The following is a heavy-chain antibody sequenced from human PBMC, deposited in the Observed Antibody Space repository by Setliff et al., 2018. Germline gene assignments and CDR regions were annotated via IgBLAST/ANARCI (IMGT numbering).Heavy chain of an antibody. CDR1: GFTFSSYG. D-gene: IGHD3-16*01. CDR2: ISGSGGST. J-gene: IGHJ4*02. Sequence: LRLSCAASGFTFSSYGIHWVRQAPGKGLEWVSAISGSGGSTDYADSVKGRFTISRDNSKNTLYLQMNGLRAEDTAIYYCAGDPPGPHLVYTYWGQGALVTVSS. CDR3: AGDPPGPHLVYTY. V-gene: IGHV3-23*01.